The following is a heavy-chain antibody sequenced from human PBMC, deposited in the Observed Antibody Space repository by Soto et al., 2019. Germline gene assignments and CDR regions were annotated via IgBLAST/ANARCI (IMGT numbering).Heavy chain of an antibody. CDR3: ARDNSAANGVLDH. J-gene: IGHJ4*02. V-gene: IGHV1-46*04. CDR2: INPSARSA. D-gene: IGHD1-1*01. Sequence: RASVKVSCKASGYTFTNYYLHWVRQAPGQGLEWVGMINPSARSASYAQKLRGRLTMDRDTSTTTVYMELSRLTFEDTAVYFCARDNSAANGVLDHWGQGTPVTVSS. CDR1: GYTFTNYY.